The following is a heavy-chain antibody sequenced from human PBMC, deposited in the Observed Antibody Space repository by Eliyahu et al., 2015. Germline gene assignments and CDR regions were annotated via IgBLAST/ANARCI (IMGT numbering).Heavy chain of an antibody. Sequence: EVQLVESGGGLVQPGGSLRLSCAVSGFTFSTYWMSWLRPAPGKRLECVANIKYDGSETYYVDSVKXRFTISRDNAKNSLYLQMNSLRGEDTAVYYCATAAGRAVERWGQGTLVTVSS. CDR1: GFTFSTYW. V-gene: IGHV3-7*01. J-gene: IGHJ5*02. D-gene: IGHD3-10*01. CDR3: ATAAGRAVER. CDR2: IKYDGSET.